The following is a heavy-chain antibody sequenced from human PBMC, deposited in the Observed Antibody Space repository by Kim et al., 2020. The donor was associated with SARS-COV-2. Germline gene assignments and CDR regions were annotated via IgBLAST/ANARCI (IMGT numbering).Heavy chain of an antibody. D-gene: IGHD6-13*01. CDR3: ATDVGSRSNNAGAFDI. V-gene: IGHV5-10-1*01. CDR2: IDPSDSYI. J-gene: IGHJ3*02. CDR1: GYTFTRSW. Sequence: GESLKISCKASGYTFTRSWITWVRQMPGKGLEWMGRIDPSDSYINYSPSFQGHVTISVDKSISAAYLQWNSLKASDTATYYCATDVGSRSNNAGAFDIWGQGTMVTVSS.